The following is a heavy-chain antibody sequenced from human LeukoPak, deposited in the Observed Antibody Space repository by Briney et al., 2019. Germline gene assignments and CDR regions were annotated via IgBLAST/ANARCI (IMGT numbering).Heavy chain of an antibody. Sequence: SETLSLTCTVSGGSISSGSYYWSWIRQPAGKGLEWIGRIYTSGSTNYNPSLKSRVAMSVDTSKNQFSLKLSSVTAADTAVYYCARGGYYYGSGYNWFDPWGQGTLVTVSS. V-gene: IGHV4-61*02. CDR3: ARGGYYYGSGYNWFDP. CDR1: GGSISSGSYY. J-gene: IGHJ5*02. CDR2: IYTSGST. D-gene: IGHD3-10*01.